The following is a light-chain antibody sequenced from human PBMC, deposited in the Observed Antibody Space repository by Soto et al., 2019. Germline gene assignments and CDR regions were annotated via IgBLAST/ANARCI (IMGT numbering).Light chain of an antibody. CDR2: DVS. V-gene: IGLV2-14*01. Sequence: QSALTQPASVSGSPGQSITISCTGTSSDVGDYNYVSWYQQHPGKAPELMIYDVSDRPSGVSNRFSGSKSGNTASLSISGLQAEDEADYYCSSYTSSGTYMFGTGTKLPS. CDR3: SSYTSSGTYM. J-gene: IGLJ1*01. CDR1: SSDVGDYNY.